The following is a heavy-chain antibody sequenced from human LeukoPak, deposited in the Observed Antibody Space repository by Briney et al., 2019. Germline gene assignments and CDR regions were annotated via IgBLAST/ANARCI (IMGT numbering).Heavy chain of an antibody. Sequence: GGSLRLSCAASGFTFDDYGMSWVRQAPGKGLEWVSGINWNGGSTGYADSVKGRFTISRDNSKNTLYLQMNSLRAEDTAVYYCAKAPYSSSWYYYYYYMDVWGKGTTVTISS. J-gene: IGHJ6*03. V-gene: IGHV3-20*04. CDR1: GFTFDDYG. D-gene: IGHD6-13*01. CDR3: AKAPYSSSWYYYYYYMDV. CDR2: INWNGGST.